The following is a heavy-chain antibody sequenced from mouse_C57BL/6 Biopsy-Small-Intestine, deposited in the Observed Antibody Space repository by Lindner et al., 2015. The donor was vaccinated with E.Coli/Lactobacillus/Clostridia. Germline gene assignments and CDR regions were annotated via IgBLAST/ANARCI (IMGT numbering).Heavy chain of an antibody. CDR1: GYAFSSSW. V-gene: IGHV1-82*01. J-gene: IGHJ2*01. CDR3: ASDNPNY. Sequence: VQLQESGPELVKPGASVKISCKASGYAFSSSWMNWVKQRPGKGLEWIGRIYPGDGDSNYNGKFKGKATLTADKSSSTAYMQLSSLTSEDSAVYLCASDNPNYWGQGTTLTVSS. CDR2: IYPGDGDS.